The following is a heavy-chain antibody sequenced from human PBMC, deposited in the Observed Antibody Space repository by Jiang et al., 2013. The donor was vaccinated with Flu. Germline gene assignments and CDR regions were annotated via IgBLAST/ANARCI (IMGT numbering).Heavy chain of an antibody. V-gene: IGHV6-1*01. CDR3: ARDRTMVRGVRRLHAFDI. J-gene: IGHJ3*02. D-gene: IGHD3-10*01. CDR2: TYYRSKWYN. Sequence: GRTYYRSKWYNDYAVSVKSRITINPDTSKNQFSLQLNSVTPEDTAVYYCARDRTMVRGVRRLHAFDIWGQGTMVTVSS.